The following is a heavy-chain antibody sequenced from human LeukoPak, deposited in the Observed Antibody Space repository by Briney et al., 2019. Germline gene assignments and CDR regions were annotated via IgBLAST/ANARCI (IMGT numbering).Heavy chain of an antibody. CDR2: ISSSSSYI. D-gene: IGHD1-1*01. CDR3: AIYKAVHKGRAFDI. V-gene: IGHV3-21*01. CDR1: GFTFSTYS. Sequence: GGSLRLSCAASGFTFSTYSMNWVRQTPGKGLEWVSSISSSSSYIYYADSMKGRFSISRDNAKRSLYLQMNSLRAEDTAVYYCAIYKAVHKGRAFDIWGQGTMIIVAS. J-gene: IGHJ3*02.